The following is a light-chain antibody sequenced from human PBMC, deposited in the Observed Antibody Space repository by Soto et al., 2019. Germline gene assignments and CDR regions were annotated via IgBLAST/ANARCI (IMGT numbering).Light chain of an antibody. CDR3: QQSYRLPLT. CDR2: SAS. Sequence: DIQMTQSPSSLSAFVGDSVTITCHASQRISTFLNWYHRKPGKAPKLLIYSASYLQSGVPSNFSGSGSGTDFTLSIVTLQPEDFGTYFRQQSYRLPLTFGGGTKVDIK. CDR1: QRISTF. J-gene: IGKJ4*01. V-gene: IGKV1-39*01.